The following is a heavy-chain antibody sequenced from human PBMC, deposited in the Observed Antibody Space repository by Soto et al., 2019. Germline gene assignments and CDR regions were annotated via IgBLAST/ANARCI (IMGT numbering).Heavy chain of an antibody. V-gene: IGHV4-31*03. D-gene: IGHD2-15*01. CDR3: ARVYRSGVSCSLPY. J-gene: IGHJ4*02. CDR1: GGSISSGGYY. Sequence: QVQLQEAGPGLVKPSQTLSLTCTVSGGSISSGGYYWRWIRQHPGKGLEWIGYIYYSGGTYYNPSLECRVTRSVDTSKDQFSLQLSSVTAAGTDVYYCARVYRSGVSCSLPYWGQGTLVTVSS. CDR2: IYYSGGT.